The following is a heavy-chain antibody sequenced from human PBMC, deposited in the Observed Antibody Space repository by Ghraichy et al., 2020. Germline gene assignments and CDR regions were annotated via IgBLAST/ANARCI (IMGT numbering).Heavy chain of an antibody. Sequence: GESLNISCAASGFTFSSYWMHWVRQAPGKGLVWVSRINSDGSSTSYADSVKGRFTISRDNAKNTLYLQMNSLRAEDTAVYYCARGEQLWSSYYYYGMDVWGQGTTVTVSS. CDR2: INSDGSST. V-gene: IGHV3-74*01. CDR1: GFTFSSYW. D-gene: IGHD5-18*01. J-gene: IGHJ6*02. CDR3: ARGEQLWSSYYYYGMDV.